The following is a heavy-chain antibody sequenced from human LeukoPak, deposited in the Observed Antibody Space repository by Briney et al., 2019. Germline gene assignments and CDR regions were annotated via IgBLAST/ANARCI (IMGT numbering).Heavy chain of an antibody. CDR3: ARDSMGSGYYPYFDY. V-gene: IGHV4-31*03. D-gene: IGHD3-22*01. Sequence: SETLSLTCTVSGGSMSSGGYYWSWIRQHPGKSLEWIGYIYYSGSTYYNPSLKSRVTISVDTSKNQFSLKLSSVTAADTAVYYCARDSMGSGYYPYFDYWGQGTLVTVSS. J-gene: IGHJ4*02. CDR1: GGSMSSGGYY. CDR2: IYYSGST.